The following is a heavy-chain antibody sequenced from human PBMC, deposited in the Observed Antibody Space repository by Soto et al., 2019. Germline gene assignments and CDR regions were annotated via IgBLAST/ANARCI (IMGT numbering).Heavy chain of an antibody. CDR3: ARDGEMATISHLDY. D-gene: IGHD5-12*01. Sequence: GGSLRLSCAASGFTFSTYGMHWVRQAPGKGLEWVAVIWYDGSNQYYADSVKGRFTISRDNSKNTLYLQMNSLRAEDTAVYYCARDGEMATISHLDYWGQGTLVTVSS. CDR1: GFTFSTYG. V-gene: IGHV3-33*01. CDR2: IWYDGSNQ. J-gene: IGHJ4*02.